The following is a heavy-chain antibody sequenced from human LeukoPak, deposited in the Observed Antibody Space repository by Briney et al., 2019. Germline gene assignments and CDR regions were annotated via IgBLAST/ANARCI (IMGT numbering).Heavy chain of an antibody. J-gene: IGHJ3*01. D-gene: IGHD6-13*01. CDR2: FSATDGSA. V-gene: IGHV3-23*01. CDR1: GFTFSSYA. CDR3: ARAKIAAAGTGAFDV. Sequence: GGSLRLARAASGFTFSSYAMTWVRQAPGKGLEWVSAFSATDGSAQYAESVEGRFTISRDNSKNTLFLQMNSLGAEDTAVYYCARAKIAAAGTGAFDVWGQGTLVNVSS.